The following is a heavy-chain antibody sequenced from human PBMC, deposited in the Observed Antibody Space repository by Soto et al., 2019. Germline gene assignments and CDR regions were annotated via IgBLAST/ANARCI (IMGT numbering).Heavy chain of an antibody. CDR2: IYYSGST. D-gene: IGHD6-13*01. V-gene: IGHV4-39*01. J-gene: IGHJ6*03. CDR3: ARLITEQQLGHGLHDYYLDV. Sequence: QPPGKGLEWIGSIYYSGSTYYNPSLKSRVTISVDTSKNQFSLKLSSVTAADTAVYYCARLITEQQLGHGLHDYYLDVSGQGTTATVPS.